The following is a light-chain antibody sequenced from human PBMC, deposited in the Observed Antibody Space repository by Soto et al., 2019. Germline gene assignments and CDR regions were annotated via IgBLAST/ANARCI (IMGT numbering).Light chain of an antibody. CDR1: QGISNY. CDR2: AAS. J-gene: IGKJ5*01. V-gene: IGKV1-27*01. CDR3: QQAKSFPVS. Sequence: QITQSPPSLSASVGDRVTITCRASQGISNYLAWYQQKPGELPKLVIYAASILQTGVPSRFSGSGSGTDLTITINNLQPEDFATDDCQQAKSFPVSFGQGTRLEIK.